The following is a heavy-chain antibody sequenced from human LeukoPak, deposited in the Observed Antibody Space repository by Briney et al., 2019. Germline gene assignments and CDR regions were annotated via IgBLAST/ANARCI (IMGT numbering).Heavy chain of an antibody. CDR2: IYYGGTT. V-gene: IGHV4-39*07. D-gene: IGHD3-9*01. CDR3: ARDETINSFDF. CDR1: GGYISSSSHY. J-gene: IGHJ3*01. Sequence: SETLSLTCAVSGGYISSSSHYWVWIRQPPGKGLEWIGSIYYGGTTHYNLSLKSRVTISVDTSKNQFSLKLSSATAADTAMYFCARDETINSFDFWGQGTMVTVSS.